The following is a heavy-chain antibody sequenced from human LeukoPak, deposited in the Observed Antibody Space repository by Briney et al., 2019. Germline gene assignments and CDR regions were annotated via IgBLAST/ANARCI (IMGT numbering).Heavy chain of an antibody. Sequence: SETLSLMCIVYGGSFSDYFWSWIRQPPGKGLEWIGEIDDGGNTNYNPSLMSRVIVAMEKSKKQFSLVMRSVTAADTAVYYCARFSRITWGDWGDAFDVWGQGATVIVSS. CDR2: IDDGGNT. D-gene: IGHD2-21*02. CDR1: GGSFSDYF. J-gene: IGHJ3*01. V-gene: IGHV4-34*01. CDR3: ARFSRITWGDWGDAFDV.